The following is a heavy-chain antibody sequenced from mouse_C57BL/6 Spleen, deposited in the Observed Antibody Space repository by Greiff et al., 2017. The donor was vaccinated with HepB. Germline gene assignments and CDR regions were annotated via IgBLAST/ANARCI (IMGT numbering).Heavy chain of an antibody. J-gene: IGHJ4*01. CDR2: ISYDGSN. V-gene: IGHV3-6*01. Sequence: ESGPGLVKPSQSLSLTCSVTGYSITSGYYWNWIRQFPGNKLEWMGYISYDGSNNYNPSLKNRISITRDTSKNQFFLKLNSVTTEDTATYYCASPLYYAMDYWGQGTSVTVSS. CDR3: ASPLYYAMDY. CDR1: GYSITSGYY.